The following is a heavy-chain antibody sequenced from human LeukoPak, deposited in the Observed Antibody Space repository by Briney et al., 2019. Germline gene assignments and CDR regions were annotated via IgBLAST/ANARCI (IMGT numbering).Heavy chain of an antibody. Sequence: SETLSLTCTVSGGSISSYYCSWIRQPPGKGLEWIGYIYYSGSTNYNPSLKSRVTISVDTSKNQFSLKLSSVTAADTAVYYCARGRGKYYYDSSGYLMDVWGKGTTVTVSS. CDR2: IYYSGST. D-gene: IGHD3-22*01. J-gene: IGHJ6*04. CDR3: ARGRGKYYYDSSGYLMDV. CDR1: GGSISSYY. V-gene: IGHV4-59*12.